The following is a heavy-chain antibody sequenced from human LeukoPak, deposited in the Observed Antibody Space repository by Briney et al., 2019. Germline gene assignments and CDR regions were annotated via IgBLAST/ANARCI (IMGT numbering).Heavy chain of an antibody. V-gene: IGHV3-7*01. CDR3: ARENTAVPGGDC. D-gene: IGHD5-18*01. J-gene: IGHJ4*02. Sequence: PGGSLRLSCAASGFTISTYWMSWVRQAPGKGPEWLANIKQDGSEQYYVDSVKGRFAISRDNAKNSVYLQMNGLRAEDTAVYYCARENTAVPGGDCWGQGTLVTVSP. CDR1: GFTISTYW. CDR2: IKQDGSEQ.